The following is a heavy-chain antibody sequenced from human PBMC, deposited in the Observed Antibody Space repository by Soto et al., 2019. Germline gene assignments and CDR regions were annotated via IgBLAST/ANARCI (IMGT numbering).Heavy chain of an antibody. Sequence: PSETLSLTCTVSGGSISSSRYYWGWIRQPPGKGLEWIGSIYYSGSTYYNPSLKSRVTISVDTSKNQFSLKLSSVTAADTAVYYCARHSNYRGYSYGQGYYYGMDVWGQGTTVTVSS. CDR2: IYYSGST. J-gene: IGHJ6*02. CDR1: GGSISSSRYY. D-gene: IGHD5-18*01. V-gene: IGHV4-39*01. CDR3: ARHSNYRGYSYGQGYYYGMDV.